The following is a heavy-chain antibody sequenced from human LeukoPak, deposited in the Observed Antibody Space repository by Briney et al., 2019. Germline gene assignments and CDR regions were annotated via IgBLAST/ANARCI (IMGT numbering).Heavy chain of an antibody. D-gene: IGHD3-10*01. CDR3: ARGRTYYYGSGSYLVDP. J-gene: IGHJ5*02. CDR1: GFSLSSHS. CDR2: ISSSSSYI. V-gene: IGHV3-21*01. Sequence: TGGSLRLSCAGSGFSLSSHSMNWVRQAPGKGLEWVSSISSSSSYIYYADSVKGRFTISRDNAKNSLYLQMNSLRAEDTAVYYCARGRTYYYGSGSYLVDPWGQGTLVTVSS.